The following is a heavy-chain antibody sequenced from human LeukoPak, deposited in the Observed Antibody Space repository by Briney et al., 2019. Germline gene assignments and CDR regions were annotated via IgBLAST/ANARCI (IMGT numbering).Heavy chain of an antibody. J-gene: IGHJ4*02. CDR3: ARLRVATISYDY. CDR1: GGSFSGYY. V-gene: IGHV4-34*01. CDR2: INHSGST. Sequence: SETLSLTCAVYGGSFSGYYWSWIRQPPGKGLEWIGEINHSGSTNYNPSLKSRVTISVDTSKNQFSLKLSSVTAADTAVYYCARLRVATISYDYWGQGTLVTVSS. D-gene: IGHD5-12*01.